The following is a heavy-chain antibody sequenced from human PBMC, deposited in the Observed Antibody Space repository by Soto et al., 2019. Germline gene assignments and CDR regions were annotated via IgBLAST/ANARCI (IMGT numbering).Heavy chain of an antibody. J-gene: IGHJ4*02. Sequence: QVQLQESGPGLVKPSQTLSLTCNVSGASLSSGDFYWSWIRQPPGKGLGWMGFIYYNGNNFYNPSLKRRVTIAIDTSNNQFSLKVRSVTAADTAVYYCARERRGGDSDGGADYWGQGTLVTVSS. V-gene: IGHV4-30-4*01. CDR3: ARERRGGDSDGGADY. CDR1: GASLSSGDFY. D-gene: IGHD2-21*02. CDR2: IYYNGNN.